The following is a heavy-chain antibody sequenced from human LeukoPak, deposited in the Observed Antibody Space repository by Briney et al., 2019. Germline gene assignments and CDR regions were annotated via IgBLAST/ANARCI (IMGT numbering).Heavy chain of an antibody. V-gene: IGHV4-59*01. CDR1: DGSISSYF. CDR2: IYYTGST. J-gene: IGHJ5*02. CDR3: ARGLRFFTNWFDP. D-gene: IGHD3-3*01. Sequence: PSETLSLTCTVSDGSISSYFWYWIRQPPGEGLEWIGSIYYTGSTNCNPSLKSRVTISVDMSKNQFFLKLNSVTAADTAVYYCARGLRFFTNWFDPWGQGTLVTVSS.